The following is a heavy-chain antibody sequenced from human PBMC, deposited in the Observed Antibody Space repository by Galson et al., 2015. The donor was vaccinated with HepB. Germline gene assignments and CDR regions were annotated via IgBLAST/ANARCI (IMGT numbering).Heavy chain of an antibody. D-gene: IGHD6-13*01. J-gene: IGHJ5*02. CDR1: GGTFSSYA. V-gene: IGHV1-69*13. CDR2: IIPIFGTA. CDR3: AREDPAAGTNWFDP. Sequence: SVKVSCKASGGTFSSYAISWVRQAPGQGLEWMGGIIPIFGTANYAQKFQGRVTITADESTSTAYMELSSLRSEDTAVYYCAREDPAAGTNWFDPWGQGTLVTVSS.